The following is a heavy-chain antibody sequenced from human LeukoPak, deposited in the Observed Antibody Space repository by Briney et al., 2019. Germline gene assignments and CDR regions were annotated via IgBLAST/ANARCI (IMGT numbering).Heavy chain of an antibody. J-gene: IGHJ5*02. V-gene: IGHV4-59*01. Sequence: SETLSLTCTVSGGSISSYYWSWIRQPPGKGLEWIGYIYYSGSTNYNPSLKSRVTISVDTSKNQFSLKMSSVTAADTAVYYCAGGSVDILTGYKEGWFDPWGQGTLVTVSS. CDR2: IYYSGST. CDR1: GGSISSYY. CDR3: AGGSVDILTGYKEGWFDP. D-gene: IGHD3-9*01.